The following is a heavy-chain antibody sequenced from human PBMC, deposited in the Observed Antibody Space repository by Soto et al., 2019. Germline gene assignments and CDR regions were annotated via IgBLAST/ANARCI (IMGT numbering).Heavy chain of an antibody. CDR2: ISAYNGNT. D-gene: IGHD2-15*01. Sequence: ASVKVSCKASGYTFTSYGISWVRQAPGQGLEWMGWISAYNGNTNYAQKLQGRVTMTTDTSTSTAYMELRSLRSDDTAVYYCARGRPVVAATSPNHWFDPWGQGTRVTVSS. J-gene: IGHJ5*02. CDR3: ARGRPVVAATSPNHWFDP. V-gene: IGHV1-18*01. CDR1: GYTFTSYG.